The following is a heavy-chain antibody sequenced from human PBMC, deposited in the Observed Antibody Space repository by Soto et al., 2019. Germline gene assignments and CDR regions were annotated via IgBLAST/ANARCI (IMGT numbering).Heavy chain of an antibody. V-gene: IGHV1-2*04. J-gene: IGHJ6*03. CDR3: ALLGGYWSSTICYEGGSYYYYYMDV. Sequence: QVQLVQSGAEVKKPGASVKVSCKASGYTFTGYYMHWVRQAPGQGLEWMGWINPTSGGTNYAQKIQGWVTMTRDTSICPAYMELSRLRSDDTAVYYCALLGGYWSSTICYEGGSYYYYYMDVGGKGTTVTVSS. D-gene: IGHD2-2*01. CDR1: GYTFTGYY. CDR2: INPTSGGT.